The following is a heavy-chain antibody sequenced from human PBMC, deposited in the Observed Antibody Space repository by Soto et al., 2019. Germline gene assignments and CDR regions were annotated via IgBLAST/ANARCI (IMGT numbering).Heavy chain of an antibody. J-gene: IGHJ5*02. V-gene: IGHV4-61*08. CDR2: IYYSGST. D-gene: IGHD6-13*01. CDR1: GGSISSGGYF. Sequence: ETLSLTCTVSGGSISSGGYFWNWIRQPPGKGLEWIGYIYYSGSTNYNPSLKSRVTISVDTSKNQFSLKLSSVTAADTAVYYCARAKAPLYSSSWYWFDPWGQGTLVTVSS. CDR3: ARAKAPLYSSSWYWFDP.